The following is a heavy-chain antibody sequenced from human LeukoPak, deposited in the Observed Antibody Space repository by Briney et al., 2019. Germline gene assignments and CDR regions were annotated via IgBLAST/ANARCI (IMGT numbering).Heavy chain of an antibody. CDR1: GGSFSGYY. Sequence: SETLSLTCAVYGGSFSGYYWSWIRQPPGKGLEWIGEINHSGSTNYNPSLKSRVTISVDTSKNQFSLKLSSVTAADSAVYYCARTPSVYCSGGNCYPGHFDYWGQGTLVTVSS. CDR2: INHSGST. V-gene: IGHV4-34*01. CDR3: ARTPSVYCSGGNCYPGHFDY. J-gene: IGHJ4*02. D-gene: IGHD2-15*01.